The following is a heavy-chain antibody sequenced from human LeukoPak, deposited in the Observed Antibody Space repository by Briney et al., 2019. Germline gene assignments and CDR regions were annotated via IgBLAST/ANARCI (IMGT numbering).Heavy chain of an antibody. Sequence: TLSLTCTVSGGSISSGEYYWSWIRQPPGKGLGWIGYFSYTGSTYYNPSVKSRVSISVDTSKNQFSLKLTSVTAADTAVYYCARALNGYFYAFDSWGQGTLVTVSS. CDR1: GGSISSGEYY. D-gene: IGHD2/OR15-2a*01. J-gene: IGHJ4*02. CDR3: ARALNGYFYAFDS. CDR2: FSYTGST. V-gene: IGHV4-30-4*01.